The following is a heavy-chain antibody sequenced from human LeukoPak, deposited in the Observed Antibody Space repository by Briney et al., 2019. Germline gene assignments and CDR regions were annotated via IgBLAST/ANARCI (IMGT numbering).Heavy chain of an antibody. CDR3: AKQSIYCSGGSCYSDGAFDI. D-gene: IGHD2-15*01. CDR2: ICGSDGSR. Sequence: GGSLRLSCAASGFTFSTYAMSWVRQAPGKGLEWVSAICGSDGSRYYADSVKGRFTISRDNSKNTLYLQMNSLRGEDTAVYYCAKQSIYCSGGSCYSDGAFDIWGQGTMVTVSS. J-gene: IGHJ3*02. CDR1: GFTFSTYA. V-gene: IGHV3-23*01.